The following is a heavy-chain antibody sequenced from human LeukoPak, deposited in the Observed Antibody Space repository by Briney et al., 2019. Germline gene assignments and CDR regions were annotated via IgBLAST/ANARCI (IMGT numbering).Heavy chain of an antibody. D-gene: IGHD3-9*01. CDR2: IYYSGST. CDR1: GVSISSQY. Sequence: SETLSLTCTVSGVSISSQYWTWLRQPPGKGLEWIGFIYYSGSTNYNPSLESRVTISVDTSKNQFSLKLNSVTAADTAVYYCARDTLTGYYKAAFDIWGQGTMITVSS. V-gene: IGHV4-59*11. J-gene: IGHJ3*02. CDR3: ARDTLTGYYKAAFDI.